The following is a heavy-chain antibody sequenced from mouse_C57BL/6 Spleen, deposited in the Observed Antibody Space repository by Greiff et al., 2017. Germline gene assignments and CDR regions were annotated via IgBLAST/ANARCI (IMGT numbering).Heavy chain of an antibody. J-gene: IGHJ2*01. CDR2: IDPSDSYT. Sequence: QVQLKQPGAELVMPGASVKLSCKASGYTFTSYWMHWVKQRPGQGLEWIGEIDPSDSYTNYNQKFKGKSTLTVDKSSSTASMQRSSRTSADPAVYYCARGRADDGYSVLDYGGQGTTPTVSS. CDR1: GYTFTSYW. CDR3: ARGRADDGYSVLDY. V-gene: IGHV1-69*01. D-gene: IGHD2-3*01.